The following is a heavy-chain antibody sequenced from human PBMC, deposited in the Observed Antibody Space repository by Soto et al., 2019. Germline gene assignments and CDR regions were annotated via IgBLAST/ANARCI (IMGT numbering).Heavy chain of an antibody. J-gene: IGHJ4*02. CDR1: GFTFTSYA. CDR3: AKGGSYYYDSSGYYAN. CDR2: ISGSGGSS. Sequence: GGSLRLSCAASGFTFTSYAMSWVRQAPGRGLEWVSAISGSGGSSYYADSVKGRFTISRDNSKNTLFLQMNSLRAEDTAIYYCAKGGSYYYDSSGYYANWGQGTLVTVSS. D-gene: IGHD3-22*01. V-gene: IGHV3-23*01.